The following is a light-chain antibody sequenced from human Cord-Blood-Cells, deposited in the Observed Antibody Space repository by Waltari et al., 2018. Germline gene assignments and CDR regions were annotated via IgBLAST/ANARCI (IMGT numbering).Light chain of an antibody. J-gene: IGLJ3*02. CDR2: EVS. CDR3: CSYAGSSTFEV. V-gene: IGLV2-23*02. CDR1: SRDVGSYNL. Sequence: QSALTQPAPVSGSPGQSITSSCTGTSRDVGSYNLFSWYQQHPGKAPKLMIYEVSKRPSGVSNRFSGSKSGNTASLTISGLQAEDEADYYCCSYAGSSTFEVFGGGTKLTVL.